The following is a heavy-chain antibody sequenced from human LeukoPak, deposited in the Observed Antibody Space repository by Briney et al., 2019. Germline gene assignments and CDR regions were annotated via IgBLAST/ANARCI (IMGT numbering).Heavy chain of an antibody. D-gene: IGHD3-3*01. Sequence: GESLKISCKGSGYSFTSYWIGWVRQMPGKGLEWMGIIYPGDSDTRYSPSFQGQVTISADKSISTAYLQWSSLKASDTAMYYCARLEYDFWSGYYQYFDYWGQGTLVTASS. CDR1: GYSFTSYW. CDR3: ARLEYDFWSGYYQYFDY. V-gene: IGHV5-51*01. CDR2: IYPGDSDT. J-gene: IGHJ4*02.